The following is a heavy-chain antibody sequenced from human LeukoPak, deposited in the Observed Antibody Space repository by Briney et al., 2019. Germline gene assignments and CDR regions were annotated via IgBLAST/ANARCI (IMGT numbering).Heavy chain of an antibody. V-gene: IGHV3-11*01. CDR2: ISSSGSTI. CDR3: ASESVADGKINAY. D-gene: IGHD6-13*01. Sequence: PGGSLRLSCAASGFTFSDYYMSWIRQAPGKGLEWVSYISSSGSTIYYADSVKGRFTISRDNAKNSLYLQMNSLRAEDTAVYYCASESVADGKINAYWGQGTLVTVSS. J-gene: IGHJ4*02. CDR1: GFTFSDYY.